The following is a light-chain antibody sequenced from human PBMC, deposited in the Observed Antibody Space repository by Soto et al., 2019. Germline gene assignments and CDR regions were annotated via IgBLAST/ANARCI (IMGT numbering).Light chain of an antibody. CDR3: MQGTHWPPYT. V-gene: IGKV2-30*01. CDR2: KVS. Sequence: DVVMTQSPLSLPVTLGQPASISCRSSQSLAYSDGNTYLNWFQQRPGQSPRRLIYKVSNRDSGVPDRFSGIGSGTDFTLKISRGEADDVGVYYCMQGTHWPPYTFGQGTKLEIK. CDR1: QSLAYSDGNTY. J-gene: IGKJ2*01.